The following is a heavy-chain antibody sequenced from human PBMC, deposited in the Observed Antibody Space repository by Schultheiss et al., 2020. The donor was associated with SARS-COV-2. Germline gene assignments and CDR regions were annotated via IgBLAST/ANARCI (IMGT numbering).Heavy chain of an antibody. Sequence: SQTLSLTCTVSGASISSYYWSWIRQPPGKGLDPIGNIYFTGITKYNPSLKSRVTISIDTSKKQFSLKLGSVTAADTAVYFCARATRVESLFSVRGGSFDFWGRGALVTVSS. CDR2: IYFTGIT. V-gene: IGHV4-59*01. CDR3: ARATRVESLFSVRGGSFDF. J-gene: IGHJ4*02. D-gene: IGHD5-24*01. CDR1: GASISSYY.